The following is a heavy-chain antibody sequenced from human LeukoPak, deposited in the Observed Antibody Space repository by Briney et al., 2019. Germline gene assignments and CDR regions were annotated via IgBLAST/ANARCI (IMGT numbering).Heavy chain of an antibody. Sequence: PSGTLSLTCAVSGGSISSSNWWSWVRQPPGMGLEWIGEIYHSGSTNYNPSLKSRVTISVDKSKNQFSLKLSSVTAADTAMYYCARVAVARLAYFDYWGQGTLVTVSS. J-gene: IGHJ4*02. CDR1: GGSISSSNW. CDR3: ARVAVARLAYFDY. CDR2: IYHSGST. D-gene: IGHD6-19*01. V-gene: IGHV4-4*02.